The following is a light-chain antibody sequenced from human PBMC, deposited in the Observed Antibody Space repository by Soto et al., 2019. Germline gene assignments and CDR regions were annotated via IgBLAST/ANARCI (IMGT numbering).Light chain of an antibody. V-gene: IGKV3D-20*02. Sequence: TQSPSTLSGSVGDRVTITCRASQSISSWLAWYQQKPGQAPRLLIYGASRRATGIPDRFSGSGSGTDFILTISRLEPEDFAVYYCQQRKNWPPITFGQGTRLEI. CDR1: QSISSW. CDR3: QQRKNWPPIT. CDR2: GAS. J-gene: IGKJ5*01.